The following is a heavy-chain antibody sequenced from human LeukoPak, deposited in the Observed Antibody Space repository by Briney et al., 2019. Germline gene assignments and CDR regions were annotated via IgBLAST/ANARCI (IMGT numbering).Heavy chain of an antibody. CDR1: GFTFSSYV. CDR2: IWYDGFNK. V-gene: IGHV3-33*01. CDR3: ARDLGNWGWNDF. D-gene: IGHD7-27*01. J-gene: IGHJ4*02. Sequence: PGRSLRLSCAASGFTFSSYVMHWVRQAPGKGLEWVAVIWYDGFNKYYADSVKGRFTISRDNSKNTLYLRMNSLRAEDTAVYYCARDLGNWGWNDFWGQGTLVTVSS.